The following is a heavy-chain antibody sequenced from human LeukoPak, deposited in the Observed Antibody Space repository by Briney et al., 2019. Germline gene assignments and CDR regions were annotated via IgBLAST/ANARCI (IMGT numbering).Heavy chain of an antibody. V-gene: IGHV4-59*08. J-gene: IGHJ4*02. CDR1: GGSISSYY. D-gene: IGHD6-19*01. CDR3: ARQMAVAGDFDY. Sequence: SETLSLTCTLSGGSISSYYWSWIRQPPGKGLEWIASIFYTGSSSYNPSLETRVTISVDTSKNQLFLKLSSVTAADTAVYYCARQMAVAGDFDYWGQGTLVTVSS. CDR2: IFYTGSS.